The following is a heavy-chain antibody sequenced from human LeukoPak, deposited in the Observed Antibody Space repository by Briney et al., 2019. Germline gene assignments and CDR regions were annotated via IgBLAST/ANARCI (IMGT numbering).Heavy chain of an antibody. CDR2: IXQDGSEX. V-gene: IGHV3-7*01. CDR1: GFTFSXYW. CDR3: ASLGWELLDPIDY. D-gene: IGHD1-26*01. J-gene: IGHJ4*02. Sequence: GESLRLSCVASGFTFSXYWMSWVRQAPGKXXXXXANIXQDGSEXXXXXXXXXXXTISXXNAKNSLYLQMNSLRAEDTAVYYCASLGWELLDPIDYWGQGTLVTVSS.